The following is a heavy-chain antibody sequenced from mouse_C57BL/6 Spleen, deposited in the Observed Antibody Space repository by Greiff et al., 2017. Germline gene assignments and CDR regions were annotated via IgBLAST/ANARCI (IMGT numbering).Heavy chain of an antibody. CDR1: GYAFSSSW. CDR2: IYPGDGDT. Sequence: LVESGPELVKPGASVKISCKASGYAFSSSWMNWVKQRPGKGLEWIGRIYPGDGDTNYNGKFKGKATLTADKSSSTAYMQLSSLTSEDSAVYFCARQGYYGSNWYFDVWGTGTTVTVSS. V-gene: IGHV1-82*01. J-gene: IGHJ1*03. CDR3: ARQGYYGSNWYFDV. D-gene: IGHD1-1*01.